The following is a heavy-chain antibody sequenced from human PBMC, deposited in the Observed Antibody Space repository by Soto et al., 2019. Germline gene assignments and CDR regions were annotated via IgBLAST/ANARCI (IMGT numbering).Heavy chain of an antibody. CDR2: IYYSGST. CDR1: GGSISSGGYY. CDR3: AGELAAAGTNYYYYYGMDV. V-gene: IGHV4-31*03. J-gene: IGHJ6*02. D-gene: IGHD6-13*01. Sequence: SETLSLTCTVSGGSISSGGYYWSWIRQHPGKGLEWIGYIYYSGSTYYNPSLKSRATISVDTSENQFSLKLSSVTAADTAVYYCAGELAAAGTNYYYYYGMDVWGQGTTVTVSS.